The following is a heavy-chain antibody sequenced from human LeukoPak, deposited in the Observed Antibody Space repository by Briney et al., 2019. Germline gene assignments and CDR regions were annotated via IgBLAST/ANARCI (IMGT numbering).Heavy chain of an antibody. Sequence: PGGSLRLSCAASGFIFSRYWMTWVRQAPGKGLEWAANIKEDGKDKYYVDSVKGRFTISKDNAKNSLYLQMNSLRAGDTAVYYCARDRGRGFDLWGQGTLVTVSS. CDR3: ARDRGRGFDL. V-gene: IGHV3-7*01. J-gene: IGHJ5*02. CDR2: IKEDGKDK. CDR1: GFIFSRYW.